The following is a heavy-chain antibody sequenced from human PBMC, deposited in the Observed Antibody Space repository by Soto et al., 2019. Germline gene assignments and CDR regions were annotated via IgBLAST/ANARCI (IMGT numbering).Heavy chain of an antibody. Sequence: VRQAPGQGLEWMGGIIPIFGTANYAQKFQGRVTITADESTSTAYMELSSLRSEDTAVYYCAREAIVAGATTGMDVWGQGTTVTVSS. CDR3: AREAIVAGATTGMDV. V-gene: IGHV1-69*01. D-gene: IGHD1-26*01. J-gene: IGHJ6*02. CDR2: IIPIFGTA.